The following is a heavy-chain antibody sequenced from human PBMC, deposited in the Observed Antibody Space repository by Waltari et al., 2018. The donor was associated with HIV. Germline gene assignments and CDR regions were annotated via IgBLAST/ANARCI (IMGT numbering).Heavy chain of an antibody. CDR2: ISGNGEKT. Sequence: EVHLLESGGGLVQPGGSLRLACAASGSTFSSSAIGWVRQSPGKGLEWVSAISGNGEKTYYADSVKGRFTISRDNSKNTVYLQMNSLRAEDTAIYYCAKDNYGDYFDYWGQGTLVTVSS. V-gene: IGHV3-23*01. CDR1: GSTFSSSA. CDR3: AKDNYGDYFDY. D-gene: IGHD4-17*01. J-gene: IGHJ4*02.